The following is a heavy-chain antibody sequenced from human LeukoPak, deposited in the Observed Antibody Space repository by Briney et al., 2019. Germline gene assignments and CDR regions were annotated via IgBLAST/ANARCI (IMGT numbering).Heavy chain of an antibody. CDR1: GYIFNGYY. D-gene: IGHD1-26*01. V-gene: IGHV1-2*02. J-gene: IGHJ4*02. CDR3: ARGRGGATTGLDH. CDR2: INSLSGAT. Sequence: ASVKVSCKASGYIFNGYYMHWVRQAPGQGLESMGWINSLSGATNYGHKFQGRVTMSRDTAINTAYMELTSLTSDDTGVYYCARGRGGATTGLDHWGQGSLVTVSS.